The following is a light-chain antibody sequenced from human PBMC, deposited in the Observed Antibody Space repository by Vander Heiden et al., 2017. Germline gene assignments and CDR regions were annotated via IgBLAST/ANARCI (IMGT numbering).Light chain of an antibody. V-gene: IGLV1-44*01. CDR3: AVWDDSLNGVV. CDR1: SSNIGSHT. CDR2: STF. J-gene: IGLJ3*02. Sequence: QSLLTQPPSASGTPGQRVTISCSGSSSNIGSHTVNWFQHLPGTAPKLLIYSTFQRPSGVPDRFSGSNSGTSASLAISGLQSEDEADYYCAVWDDSLNGVVCGGGTKLTVL.